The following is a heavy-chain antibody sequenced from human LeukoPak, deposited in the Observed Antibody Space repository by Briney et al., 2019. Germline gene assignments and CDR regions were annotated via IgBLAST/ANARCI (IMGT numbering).Heavy chain of an antibody. J-gene: IGHJ4*02. CDR1: GYTFTSYG. CDR3: ARGTTPYYDFWSGYYTGFDY. V-gene: IGHV1-18*01. CDR2: ISAYNGNT. D-gene: IGHD3-3*01. Sequence: ASVKVSCKASGYTFTSYGISWVRQAPGQGLEWMGWISAYNGNTNYAQKLQGRVTMTTDTSTSTAYMELRSLRSDDTAVYYCARGTTPYYDFWSGYYTGFDYWGQGTLVTVSS.